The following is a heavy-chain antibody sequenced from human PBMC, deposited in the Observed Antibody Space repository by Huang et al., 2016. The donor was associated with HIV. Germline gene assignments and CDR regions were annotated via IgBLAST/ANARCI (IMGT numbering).Heavy chain of an antibody. J-gene: IGHJ4*02. CDR1: GGSISSGGDS. Sequence: QLLLQESGSGLVKPSQTLSLTCAVSGGSISSGGDSWSWIRQPPGKGLEWIGDIYYSGSPYDTPSLKSRVTFSVDRSKNQFSLKLSSVTAADTAVYFCARSGYTYGFDYWGQGTLVSVSS. V-gene: IGHV4-30-2*01. D-gene: IGHD5-18*01. CDR3: ARSGYTYGFDY. CDR2: IYYSGSP.